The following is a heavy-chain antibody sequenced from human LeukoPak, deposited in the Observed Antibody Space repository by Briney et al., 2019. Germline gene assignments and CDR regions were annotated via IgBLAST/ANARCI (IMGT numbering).Heavy chain of an antibody. J-gene: IGHJ6*03. V-gene: IGHV4-61*03. CDR3: ARGRVSSSTWYSTYYYYFYMDV. CDR2: IYCSGST. Sequence: SETLSLTCTVSGGSISGSISSYYWNWIRQPPGKGLEWIGYIYCSGSTNYNPSLNGRVSISRDTTNNLFSLRLRSVTAADTAVYFCARGRVSSSTWYSTYYYYFYMDVWGKGTTVTVSS. CDR1: GGSISGSISSYY. D-gene: IGHD1-1*01.